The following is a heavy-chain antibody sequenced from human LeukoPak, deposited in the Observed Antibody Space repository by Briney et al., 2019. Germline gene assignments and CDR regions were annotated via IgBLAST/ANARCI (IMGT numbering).Heavy chain of an antibody. D-gene: IGHD2-21*02. V-gene: IGHV3-30*18. J-gene: IGHJ4*02. CDR2: ISYDGSDK. CDR1: AFTFSNYG. CDR3: AKDISGGDCPDY. Sequence: GGSLRLSCAASAFTFSNYGMHWVRQAPGKGLEWVAVISYDGSDKYYADSVRGRFTISRDNSKNTVFLQMNSLSTEDTAVYYCAKDISGGDCPDYWGQGTLVTVSS.